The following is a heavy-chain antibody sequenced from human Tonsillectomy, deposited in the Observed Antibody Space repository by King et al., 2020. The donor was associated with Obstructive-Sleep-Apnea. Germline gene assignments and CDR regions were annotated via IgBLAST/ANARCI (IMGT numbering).Heavy chain of an antibody. J-gene: IGHJ4*02. CDR2: IYPADSDT. CDR3: TRRFERFQNYYDSSGLLPPGGDY. Sequence: VQLVESGAEVKKPGESLKISCKGLGYSFTSYWIGWVRLMPGKGLEWMGIIYPADSDTRYNPSFQGQVTISADKSISTAYLQWSSLRASDTAMYYCTRRFERFQNYYDSSGLLPPGGDYWGQGTLVTVSS. V-gene: IGHV5-51*01. D-gene: IGHD3-22*01. CDR1: GYSFTSYW.